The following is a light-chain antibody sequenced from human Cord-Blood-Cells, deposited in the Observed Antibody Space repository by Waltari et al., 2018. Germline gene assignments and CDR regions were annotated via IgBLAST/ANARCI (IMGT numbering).Light chain of an antibody. CDR3: QQYGSSP. CDR1: QSVSRSY. Sequence: EIVLTQSTATLSLSPGERATLSCRASQSVSRSYLAWYQQKPGLAPMLLIYDASSRATGIPDRFSGSGSGTDFTLTISRLEPEDFAVYYCQQYGSSPFGGGTKVEIK. CDR2: DAS. J-gene: IGKJ4*01. V-gene: IGKV3D-20*01.